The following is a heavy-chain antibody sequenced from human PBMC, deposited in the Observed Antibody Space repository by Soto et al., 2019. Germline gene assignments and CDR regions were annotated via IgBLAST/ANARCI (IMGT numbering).Heavy chain of an antibody. D-gene: IGHD3-10*01. CDR2: IDGSGGIT. J-gene: IGHJ5*02. V-gene: IGHV3-23*01. CDR3: VKNSGWFNT. Sequence: QLLQSGGGLVQPGGSRTLSCAASGFTFGTTDMSWVRQAPGEGLEWVSTIDGSGGITYYADSVKGRFTISRDNSRNTVSLQMNSLRGNATALYYCVKNSGWFNTWGQGALVTVSS. CDR1: GFTFGTTD.